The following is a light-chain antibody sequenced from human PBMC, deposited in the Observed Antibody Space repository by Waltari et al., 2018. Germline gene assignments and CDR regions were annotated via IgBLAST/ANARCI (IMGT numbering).Light chain of an antibody. CDR3: QQSYSTPYT. V-gene: IGKV1-39*01. J-gene: IGKJ2*01. CDR1: QSISSY. CDR2: AAS. Sequence: DIQITQSPSSLSASGGDRVTITCRSSQSISSYLNWYQHKPGKAPKLLIYAASSLQSGVPSRFSGSGSGTDFTLTISSLQPEDFATYYCQQSYSTPYTFGQGTKLEIK.